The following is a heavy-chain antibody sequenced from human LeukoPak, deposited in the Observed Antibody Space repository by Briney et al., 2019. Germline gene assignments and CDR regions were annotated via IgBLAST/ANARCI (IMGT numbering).Heavy chain of an antibody. V-gene: IGHV3-48*03. CDR3: AELGITMIGGV. CDR2: ISSSGSTR. CDR1: GFTFSSYE. Sequence: PGGSLRLSCEASGFTFSSYEMNWVRQAPGKGLEWISYISSSGSTRYYADSVKGRFTNSRDNARNSLYLQMNSLRVEDTAVYYCAELGITMIGGVWGKGTTVTISS. J-gene: IGHJ6*04. D-gene: IGHD3-10*02.